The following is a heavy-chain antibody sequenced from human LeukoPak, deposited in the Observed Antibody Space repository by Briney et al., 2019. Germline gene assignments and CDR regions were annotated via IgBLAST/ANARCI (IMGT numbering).Heavy chain of an antibody. D-gene: IGHD6-13*01. CDR3: ARGLSSSWPHPFDY. CDR1: GGTLSNFG. V-gene: IGHV1-69*01. J-gene: IGHJ4*02. Sequence: SVKVSCKASGGTLSNFGISWVRQAPGQGLEWLGDIIPFFPAPNYAQKLHGRVTISADESTSTVYMELRGLTYEDTAVYYCARGLSSSWPHPFDYWGQGTLVTVSS. CDR2: IIPFFPAP.